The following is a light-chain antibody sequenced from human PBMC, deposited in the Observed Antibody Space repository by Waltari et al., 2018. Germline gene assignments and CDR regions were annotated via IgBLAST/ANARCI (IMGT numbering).Light chain of an antibody. CDR1: KLGAKS. V-gene: IGLV3-1*01. CDR2: LDT. J-gene: IGLJ1*01. CDR3: QAWDSSTYV. Sequence: SYELTQPPSLSVSPGPTASITPSGAKLGAKSACWYQQKPRQSPVLVRYLDTKRPAAIPERFSGSKSGNTATLTISGPQTMDEADYYCQAWDSSTYVFGTGTKVTVL.